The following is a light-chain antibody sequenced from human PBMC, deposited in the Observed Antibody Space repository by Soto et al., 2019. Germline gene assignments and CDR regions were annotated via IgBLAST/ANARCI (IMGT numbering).Light chain of an antibody. CDR2: DVT. CDR3: QSYDSSLSGSEVV. V-gene: IGLV2-14*03. J-gene: IGLJ2*01. Sequence: QSVLTQPASVSGSPGQSITISCTGSSNDVGLYNYVSWYQQHPGKAPKLVISDVTNRPSGVSDRFSGSKSGNTAFLTISGLQAEDEADYYCQSYDSSLSGSEVVFGGGTKLTVL. CDR1: SNDVGLYNY.